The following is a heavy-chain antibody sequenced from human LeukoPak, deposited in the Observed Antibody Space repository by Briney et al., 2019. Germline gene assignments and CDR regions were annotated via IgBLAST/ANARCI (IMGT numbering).Heavy chain of an antibody. CDR3: ARTFDSSGYDDY. CDR2: INHSGNT. CDR1: GGSISGSSYY. J-gene: IGHJ4*02. D-gene: IGHD3-22*01. Sequence: PSETLSLTCTVSGGSISGSSYYWRWIRQPPGKGLEWIGEINHSGNTNYNPSLKSRVTISVDTSKNQFSLKLSSVTAADTAVYYCARTFDSSGYDDYWGQGTLVTVSS. V-gene: IGHV4-39*07.